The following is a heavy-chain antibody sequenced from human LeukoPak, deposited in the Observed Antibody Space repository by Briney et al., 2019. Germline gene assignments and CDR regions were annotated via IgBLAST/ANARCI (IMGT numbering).Heavy chain of an antibody. D-gene: IGHD4-17*01. Sequence: SETLSLTCTVSGGSISSSSYYWGWIRQPPGKGLEWIGSIYYSGSTYYNPSLKSRVTISVDTSKNQFSLKLSSVTAADTAVYYCARDRTTVTTTAGWFDPWGQGTPVTVSS. CDR3: ARDRTTVTTTAGWFDP. J-gene: IGHJ5*02. CDR1: GGSISSSSYY. V-gene: IGHV4-39*07. CDR2: IYYSGST.